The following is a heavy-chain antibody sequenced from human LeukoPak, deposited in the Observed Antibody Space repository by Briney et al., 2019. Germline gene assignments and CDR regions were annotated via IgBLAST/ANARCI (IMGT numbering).Heavy chain of an antibody. J-gene: IGHJ4*02. Sequence: GRSLRLSCAASGFTFSSYGMYWVRQAPGKGLEWVAVISYDGSNKYYADSVKGRFTISRDNSKNTLYLQMNSLRAEDTAVYYCAKKGSGYSYGSDYFDYWGQGTLVTVSS. V-gene: IGHV3-30*18. CDR2: ISYDGSNK. CDR3: AKKGSGYSYGSDYFDY. D-gene: IGHD5-18*01. CDR1: GFTFSSYG.